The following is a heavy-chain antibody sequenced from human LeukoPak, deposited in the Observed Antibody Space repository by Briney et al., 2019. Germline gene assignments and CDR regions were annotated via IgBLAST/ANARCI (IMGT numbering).Heavy chain of an antibody. CDR3: ARDTTTMVVAVSRFFGDAFDI. J-gene: IGHJ3*02. CDR2: ISYDGSNK. CDR1: GFTFSSYA. D-gene: IGHD2-15*01. Sequence: GGSLRLSCAASGFTFSSYAMHWVRQAPGKGLEWVAVISYDGSNKYYADSVKGRFTISRDNAKNSLYLQMNSLRAEDTAVYYCARDTTTMVVAVSRFFGDAFDIWGQGTMVTVSS. V-gene: IGHV3-30*04.